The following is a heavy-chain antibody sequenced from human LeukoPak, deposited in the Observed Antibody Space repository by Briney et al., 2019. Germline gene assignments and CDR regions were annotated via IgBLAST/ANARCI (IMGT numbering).Heavy chain of an antibody. CDR3: ATDSLWGIAAAGSPQI. J-gene: IGHJ4*02. CDR1: GYTLTELS. Sequence: ASVKVSCKVSGYTLTELSVHWVRQAPGKGLEWMGGFDPEDGETIYAQKFQGRVTMTEDTSTDTAYMELSSLRSEDTAVYYCATDSLWGIAAAGSPQIWGQGTLVTVSS. V-gene: IGHV1-24*01. CDR2: FDPEDGET. D-gene: IGHD6-13*01.